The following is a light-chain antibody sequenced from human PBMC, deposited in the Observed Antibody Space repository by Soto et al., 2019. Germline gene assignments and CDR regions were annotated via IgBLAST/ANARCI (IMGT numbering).Light chain of an antibody. Sequence: EIVLTQSLGTMSWSPVAGATLSCTGSQSVSSSYLAWYQQKPGQAPRLLIYGASSRATGIPDRFSGSGSGTDFTLTISRLEPEDFAVYYCQQYGSSWWTFGQGTKVDVK. J-gene: IGKJ1*01. CDR3: QQYGSSWWT. CDR2: GAS. V-gene: IGKV3-20*01. CDR1: QSVSSSY.